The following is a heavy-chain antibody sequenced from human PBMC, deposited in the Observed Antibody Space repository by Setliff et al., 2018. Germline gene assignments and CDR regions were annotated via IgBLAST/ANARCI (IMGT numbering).Heavy chain of an antibody. CDR2: LYSSGST. D-gene: IGHD7-27*01. CDR3: ASTDWGWGYYFDY. V-gene: IGHV4-61*02. J-gene: IGHJ4*02. CDR1: GGSISSGPYY. Sequence: SETLSLTCTVSGGSISSGPYYWNWFRQPAGKGLEWIGRLYSSGSTNYNPSLKSRVTISVDTSKNQFSLKLSSVTAADTPVYYCASTDWGWGYYFDYWGQGTLVTVSS.